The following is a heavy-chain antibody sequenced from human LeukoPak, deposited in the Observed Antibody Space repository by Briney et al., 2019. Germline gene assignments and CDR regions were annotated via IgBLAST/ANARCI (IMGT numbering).Heavy chain of an antibody. CDR3: ARGGLRYDSSGYYRLFDY. CDR2: IIPIFGTA. V-gene: IGHV1-69*13. J-gene: IGHJ4*02. D-gene: IGHD3-22*01. CDR1: GGTFSSYA. Sequence: WASVKVSCKASGGTFSSYAISWVRQAPGQGLEWMGGIIPIFGTANYAQKFKGRVTSTADESTSTAYMEVSSLRYEDTAVYYCARGGLRYDSSGYYRLFDYWGQGTLVTVSS.